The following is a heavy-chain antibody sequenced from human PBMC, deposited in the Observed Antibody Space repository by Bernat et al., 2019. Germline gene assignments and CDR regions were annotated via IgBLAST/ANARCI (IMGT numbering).Heavy chain of an antibody. V-gene: IGHV4-39*01. CDR2: IYYSGST. Sequence: QLQLQESGPGLVKPSETLSLTCTVSGGSISSSSYYWGWIRQPPGKGLEWIGSIYYSGSTYYNPSLKSRVTLSVDTSKNQFSLKLSSVTAADTAVYYCARQLSGAARPSWFDRWGQGTLVTVSS. CDR1: GGSISSSSYY. J-gene: IGHJ5*02. CDR3: ARQLSGAARPSWFDR. D-gene: IGHD6-6*01.